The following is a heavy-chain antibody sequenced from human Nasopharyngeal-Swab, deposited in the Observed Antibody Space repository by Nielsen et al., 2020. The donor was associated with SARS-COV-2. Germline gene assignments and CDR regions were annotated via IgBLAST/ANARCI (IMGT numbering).Heavy chain of an antibody. V-gene: IGHV3-30*14. J-gene: IGHJ1*01. CDR3: ARDLGGGYCTTTNCPGS. Sequence: GESLKISCAASGFIFSNYAMHWVRQAPGKGLEWVAVVAFDGGFEHYADSVKGRFTIARDSSTNTLYLQMNNVRAEDTAVYYCARDLGGGYCTTTNCPGSWGQGTLVTVSS. CDR2: VAFDGGFE. CDR1: GFIFSNYA. D-gene: IGHD2-2*01.